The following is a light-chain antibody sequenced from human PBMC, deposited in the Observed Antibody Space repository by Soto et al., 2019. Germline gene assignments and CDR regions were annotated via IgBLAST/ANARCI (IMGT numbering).Light chain of an antibody. J-gene: IGKJ2*02. V-gene: IGKV1-5*03. CDR1: QSINSR. CDR2: KAS. Sequence: DIQMTQSPSTLSASVGDRVTITCRASQSINSRLAWYQQQPGKAPKLLVYKASSSQSGVPSRFSGSGSGTEFTLSISNLQPDDFATYYFQQYTDYPCTFGQGTKLEIK. CDR3: QQYTDYPCT.